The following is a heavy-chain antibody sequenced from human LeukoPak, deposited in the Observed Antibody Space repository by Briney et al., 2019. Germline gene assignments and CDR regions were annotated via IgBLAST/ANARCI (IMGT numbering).Heavy chain of an antibody. D-gene: IGHD4-17*01. J-gene: IGHJ4*02. CDR3: AKDMSFGDYNDDF. CDR1: GFTFGSYA. Sequence: GGSLRLSCAGSGFTFGSYAMSWVRQAQGKGLEWVSAISGSGGITYYADSVKGRFTISRDNSKNTLYLQMNSLRAEDTAVYYCAKDMSFGDYNDDFWGQGTLVTVSS. CDR2: ISGSGGIT. V-gene: IGHV3-23*01.